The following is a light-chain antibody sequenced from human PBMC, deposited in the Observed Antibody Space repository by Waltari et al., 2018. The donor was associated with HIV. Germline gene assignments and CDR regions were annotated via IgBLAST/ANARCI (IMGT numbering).Light chain of an antibody. CDR1: SSNIGSNT. Sequence: QSVLTQPPSTSGTPGQRVTISCSGSSSNIGSNTVTWFQQLPGKAPKVLIYGKNQRPSGGLYRFSGSKTGTSASLAIGGTQSEDEADYYCASWDDSLNGPVFGGGTTLTVL. CDR3: ASWDDSLNGPV. J-gene: IGLJ2*01. CDR2: GKN. V-gene: IGLV1-44*01.